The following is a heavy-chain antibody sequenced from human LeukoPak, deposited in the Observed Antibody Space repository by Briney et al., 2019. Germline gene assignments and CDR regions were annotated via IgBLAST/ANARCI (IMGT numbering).Heavy chain of an antibody. V-gene: IGHV3-74*01. CDR2: ISGDGRST. Sequence: GGSLRLSCAASGFTFRTYWMHWVRQAPGKGLVWVSRISGDGRSTSYAGFVKGRFTISRDNAKNTLYLQIHSLRADDTAVYYCAAFYYDPAYWGQGTLVTISS. D-gene: IGHD3-22*01. CDR1: GFTFRTYW. J-gene: IGHJ4*02. CDR3: AAFYYDPAY.